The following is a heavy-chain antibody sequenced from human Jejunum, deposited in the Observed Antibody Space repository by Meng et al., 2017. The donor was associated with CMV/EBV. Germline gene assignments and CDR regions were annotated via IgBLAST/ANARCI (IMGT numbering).Heavy chain of an antibody. CDR3: AKPACNGGSCYSFDY. Sequence: GVTFRTYDMHWVRQAPGKGLQWMAYMSYDGINKEYADSVKDRFIISRDTSKNTLYLQMNSPRDEDTAVYFCAKPACNGGSCYSFDYWGQGTLVTVSS. CDR1: GVTFRTYD. CDR2: MSYDGINK. D-gene: IGHD2-15*01. V-gene: IGHV3-30*02. J-gene: IGHJ4*02.